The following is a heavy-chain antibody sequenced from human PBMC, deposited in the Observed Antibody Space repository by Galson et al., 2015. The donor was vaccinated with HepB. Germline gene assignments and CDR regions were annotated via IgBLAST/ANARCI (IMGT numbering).Heavy chain of an antibody. CDR2: TYYRSKWSN. CDR3: ARRGGTTFTLDS. CDR1: GDSVSSNSAT. V-gene: IGHV6-1*01. Sequence: AISGDSVSSNSATWDWIRQSPSRGLEWLGRTYYRSKWSNDYAVSVKGRITINPDTSKNQFYLQLNSMTPEDTAVYYCARRGGTTFTLDSWGQGTLVTVSS. J-gene: IGHJ4*02. D-gene: IGHD1-1*01.